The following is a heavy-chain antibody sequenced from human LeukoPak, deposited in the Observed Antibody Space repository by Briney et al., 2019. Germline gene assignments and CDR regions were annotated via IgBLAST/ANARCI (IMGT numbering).Heavy chain of an antibody. CDR1: GGSFSGYY. CDR3: ARGIQLWGYYYYYMDV. D-gene: IGHD5-18*01. V-gene: IGHV4-34*01. CDR2: INHSGST. Sequence: PSETLSLTCAVYGGSFSGYYWSWIRQPPGKGLEWIGEINHSGSTNYNPSPKSRVTISVDTSKNQFSLKLSSVTAADTAVYYCARGIQLWGYYYYYMDVWGKGTTVTVSS. J-gene: IGHJ6*03.